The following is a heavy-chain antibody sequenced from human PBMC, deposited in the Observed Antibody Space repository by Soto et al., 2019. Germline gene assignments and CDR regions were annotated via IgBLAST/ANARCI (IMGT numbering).Heavy chain of an antibody. D-gene: IGHD2-15*01. V-gene: IGHV3-21*01. CDR1: GFTFSSYS. J-gene: IGHJ3*02. Sequence: PGGSLRLSCAASGFTFSSYSMNWVRQAPGKGLEWVSSISSSSSYIYYADSVKGRFTISRDNAKNSLYLQMNSLRAEDTAVYYCARDNLVVVATGGAFDIWGQGTMVTVSS. CDR2: ISSSSSYI. CDR3: ARDNLVVVATGGAFDI.